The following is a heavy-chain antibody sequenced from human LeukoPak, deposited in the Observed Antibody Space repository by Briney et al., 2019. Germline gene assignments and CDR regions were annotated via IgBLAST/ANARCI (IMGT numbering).Heavy chain of an antibody. Sequence: GGSLRLSCAASGFTFSSYAMSGFRQAPGKGRECVSAISGGGGSTYYAASVKGRFTISRDNSKNTLSMKMTSLRAEDSAVYYCAKRRQGWGQGTLVTVSS. CDR2: ISGGGGST. V-gene: IGHV3-23*01. CDR1: GFTFSSYA. CDR3: AKRRQG. J-gene: IGHJ4*02.